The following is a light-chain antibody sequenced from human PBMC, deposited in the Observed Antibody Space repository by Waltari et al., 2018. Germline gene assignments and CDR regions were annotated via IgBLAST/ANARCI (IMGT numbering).Light chain of an antibody. CDR3: QSYDITTWV. Sequence: NFMLTQPHSVSESPGKTVTISCTRSGGSIASNYVQWYQQRPGSAPTTVIYEDNLRPSGFPARFSVSVDSYSNSASLTISGLRTDDEADYYCQSYDITTWVFGGGTKLTVL. CDR1: GGSIASNY. V-gene: IGLV6-57*04. CDR2: EDN. J-gene: IGLJ3*02.